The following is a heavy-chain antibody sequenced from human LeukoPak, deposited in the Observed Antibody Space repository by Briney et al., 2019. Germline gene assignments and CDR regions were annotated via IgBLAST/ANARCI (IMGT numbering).Heavy chain of an antibody. CDR1: GITLSNYC. Sequence: GGSLRLSCAVSGITLSNYCMSWVRQAPGKGLEWVAGISGSGGGAQYADFVKGRFTLSRDNAKNRLSLHMNSLRAEDTAMCFCAKRGVVIRVFLVGFHKEAYYFDSWGQGVLVTVSS. CDR3: AKRGVVIRVFLVGFHKEAYYFDS. CDR2: ISGSGGGA. J-gene: IGHJ4*02. D-gene: IGHD3-10*01. V-gene: IGHV3-23*01.